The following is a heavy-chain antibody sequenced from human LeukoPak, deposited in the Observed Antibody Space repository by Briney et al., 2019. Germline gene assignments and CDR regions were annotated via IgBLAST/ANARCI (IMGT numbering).Heavy chain of an antibody. V-gene: IGHV1-24*01. CDR3: ATGIAAEGINWFDP. J-gene: IGHJ5*02. CDR1: GYTLTELP. Sequence: ASVKVSCKVSGYTLTELPMHWVRQAPGKGLEWMGGFDPEDGETIYAQKFQGRVTMTEDTSTDTAYMELSSLRSEDTAVYYCATGIAAEGINWFDPWGQGTLVTVSS. D-gene: IGHD6-13*01. CDR2: FDPEDGET.